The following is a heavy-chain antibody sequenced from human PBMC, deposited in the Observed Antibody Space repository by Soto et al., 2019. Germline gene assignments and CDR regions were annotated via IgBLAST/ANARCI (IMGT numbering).Heavy chain of an antibody. J-gene: IGHJ4*02. CDR2: IYYSGST. CDR1: GGSISSGCYY. Sequence: PXGTLSLTCTVSGGSISSGCYYWSWIRQHPGKGLEWIGYIYYSGSTYYNPSLKSRVTISVDTSKNQFSLKLSSVTAADTAVYYCASGTVKQQLADYYFDYWGQGTLVTVSS. CDR3: ASGTVKQQLADYYFDY. D-gene: IGHD6-13*01. V-gene: IGHV4-31*03.